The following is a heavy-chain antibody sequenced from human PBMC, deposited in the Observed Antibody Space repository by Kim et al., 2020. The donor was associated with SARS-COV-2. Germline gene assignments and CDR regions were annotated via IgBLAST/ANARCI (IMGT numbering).Heavy chain of an antibody. CDR3: AKYTSSSLFDP. CDR2: IYYSGTT. Sequence: SETLSLTCTVSGASIGSNSYYWAWIRQPPGKGLEWVGSIYYSGTTYYNPSLKSRVTIAVDTSKNQFSLKVSSVTAADTAIYYCAKYTSSSLFDPWGQGALVTVSS. D-gene: IGHD6-13*01. V-gene: IGHV4-39*01. J-gene: IGHJ5*02. CDR1: GASIGSNSYY.